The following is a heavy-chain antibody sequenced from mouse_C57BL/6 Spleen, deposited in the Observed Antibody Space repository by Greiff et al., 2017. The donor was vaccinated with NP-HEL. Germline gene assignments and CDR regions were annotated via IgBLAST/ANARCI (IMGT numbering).Heavy chain of an antibody. D-gene: IGHD5-1-1*01. J-gene: IGHJ4*01. Sequence: VQLQQSGPELVKPGASVKISCKASGYTFTDYYMNWVKQSHGKSLEWIGDINPNNGGTSYNQKFKGKATLTVDKSSSTAYMELRSLTSEDSAVYYCARSHTYRAMDYWGKGTSVTVSS. CDR3: ARSHTYRAMDY. CDR2: INPNNGGT. V-gene: IGHV1-26*01. CDR1: GYTFTDYY.